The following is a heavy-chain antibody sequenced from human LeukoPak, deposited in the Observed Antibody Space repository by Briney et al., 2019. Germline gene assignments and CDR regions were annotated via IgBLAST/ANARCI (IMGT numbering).Heavy chain of an antibody. J-gene: IGHJ4*02. CDR1: GFTFSSYA. Sequence: PGGSLRLSCAASGFTFSSYAMHWVRQAPGKGLEWVAVISYDGSNKYYADSVKGRFTISRDNSKNTLYLQMNSLRAEDTAVYYCAKQAAGYCSSTSCQIDYWGQGTLVTVSS. CDR3: AKQAAGYCSSTSCQIDY. D-gene: IGHD2-2*01. V-gene: IGHV3-30*04. CDR2: ISYDGSNK.